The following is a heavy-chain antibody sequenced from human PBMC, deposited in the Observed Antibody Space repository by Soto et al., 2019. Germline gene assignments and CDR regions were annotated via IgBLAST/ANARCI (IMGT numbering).Heavy chain of an antibody. J-gene: IGHJ4*02. Sequence: PGGSLILSCSDSAFSFGTYAINWVRQAPWNGLEYVSAISDDGATTYYADSVKGRFTISRDNSKKSLYLQMSSLRPEDTAVYYCVKPPAYYIDSSTYYSVWGQGSLVTGSS. CDR2: ISDDGATT. D-gene: IGHD3-22*01. CDR3: VKPPAYYIDSSTYYSV. V-gene: IGHV3-64D*06. CDR1: AFSFGTYA.